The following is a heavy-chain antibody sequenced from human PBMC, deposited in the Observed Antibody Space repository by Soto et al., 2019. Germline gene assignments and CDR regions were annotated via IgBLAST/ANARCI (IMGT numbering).Heavy chain of an antibody. D-gene: IGHD3-10*01. CDR3: ARGVGDLLWKARPYYFDY. Sequence: SGPTLVNPTQTLTLACTFSGFSLSTSGMCVSWIRQPPGKALEWLALIDWDDDKYYSTSLKTRLTISKDTSKNQVVLTMTNMDPVDTATYYCARGVGDLLWKARPYYFDYWGQGTLVTVSS. V-gene: IGHV2-70*01. CDR2: IDWDDDK. J-gene: IGHJ4*02. CDR1: GFSLSTSGMC.